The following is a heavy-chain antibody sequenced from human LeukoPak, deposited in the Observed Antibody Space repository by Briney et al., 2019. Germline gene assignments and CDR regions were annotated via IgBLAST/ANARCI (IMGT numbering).Heavy chain of an antibody. CDR2: ITLSGGST. CDR3: ARRGNPAVGHHYLDV. D-gene: IGHD2-2*01. CDR1: GFTFSSYD. V-gene: IGHV3-23*01. J-gene: IGHJ6*03. Sequence: GGSLRLSCAASGFTFSSYDMSWVRQAPGKGLEWVSSITLSGGSTFYADSVKGRFTISRDNSKNTLYLQMNRLGAEDTAVYYCARRGNPAVGHHYLDVWGEGTTVSVSS.